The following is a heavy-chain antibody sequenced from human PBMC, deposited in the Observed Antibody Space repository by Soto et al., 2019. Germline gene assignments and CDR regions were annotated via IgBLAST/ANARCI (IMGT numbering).Heavy chain of an antibody. CDR2: ISSSSSYI. V-gene: IGHV3-21*01. CDR3: ARDLGSTPDYYYYGMDV. D-gene: IGHD3-10*01. CDR1: GFTFSSYS. J-gene: IGHJ6*02. Sequence: RGGSLRLSCAASGFTFSSYSMNWVRQAPGKGLEWVSSISSSSSYIYYADSVKGRFTISRDNAKNSLYLQMNSLRAEDTAVYYCARDLGSTPDYYYYGMDVWGQGTTVTVSS.